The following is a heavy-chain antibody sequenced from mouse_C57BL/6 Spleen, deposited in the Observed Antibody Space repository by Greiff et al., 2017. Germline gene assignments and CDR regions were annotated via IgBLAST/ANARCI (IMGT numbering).Heavy chain of an antibody. D-gene: IGHD1-1*01. CDR2: IYPGDGGT. J-gene: IGHJ2*01. CDR1: GYAFSSYW. Sequence: VQLQPSGPELVKPGASVKISCKASGYAFSSYWMNWVKQRPGKGLEWIGRIYPGDGGTNYNGKFKGKATLTADTSSSTAYMQLSNLTSEDSAVYFCAPTVVDFHFYYWGQGTTLTVSS. CDR3: APTVVDFHFYY. V-gene: IGHV1-82*01.